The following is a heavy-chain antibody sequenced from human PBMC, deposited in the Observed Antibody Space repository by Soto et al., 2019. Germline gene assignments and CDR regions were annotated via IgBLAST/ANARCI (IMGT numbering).Heavy chain of an antibody. J-gene: IGHJ3*02. CDR1: GGTFSSQT. V-gene: IGHV1-69*02. D-gene: IGHD1-1*01. Sequence: QVQLVQSGAEVKEPGSSVKVSCKVSGGTFSSQTINWVRQVPGQGLEWMGSVIPIIGEGKYAQSFLGRVTITRNGSTSKAYVELSSLRSEDTAVYYWAGPAVNDLDADSSAFDIWGQGTMVTVSS. CDR2: VIPIIGEG. CDR3: AGPAVNDLDADSSAFDI.